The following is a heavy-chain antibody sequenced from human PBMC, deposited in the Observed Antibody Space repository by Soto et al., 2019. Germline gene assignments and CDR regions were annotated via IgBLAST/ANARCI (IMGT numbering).Heavy chain of an antibody. CDR2: IHYGGST. Sequence: PSETLSLTCAVSGYSISSGYDWGWLRQPPGKGLEWIGSIHYGGSTYYTPSRNSRVTLSIDMTNNHVSLLLNSVTAADTAVYYCARVGPWGPYYYDSSPYTFENWFDPWGQGTLVTVSS. D-gene: IGHD3-22*01. J-gene: IGHJ5*02. V-gene: IGHV4-38-2*01. CDR1: GYSISSGYD. CDR3: ARVGPWGPYYYDSSPYTFENWFDP.